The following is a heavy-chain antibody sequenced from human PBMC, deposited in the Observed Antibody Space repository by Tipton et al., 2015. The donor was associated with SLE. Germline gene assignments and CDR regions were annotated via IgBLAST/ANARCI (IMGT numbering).Heavy chain of an antibody. CDR2: IYYSGST. CDR1: GGSISSHY. CDR3: ARLGGYSTYFDY. Sequence: TLSLTCTVSGGSISSHYWSWIRQPPGKGLEWIGYIYYSGSTNYNPSLKSRVTMSVDTSKNQFSLKLSSVTAADTAVYYCARLGGYSTYFDYWGQGTLVTVSS. V-gene: IGHV4-59*11. D-gene: IGHD4-11*01. J-gene: IGHJ4*02.